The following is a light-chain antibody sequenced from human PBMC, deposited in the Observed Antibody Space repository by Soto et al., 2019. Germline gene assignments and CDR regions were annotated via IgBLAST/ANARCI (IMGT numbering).Light chain of an antibody. CDR1: QTVGGNY. V-gene: IGKV3-20*01. CDR3: QQYSVSPLS. J-gene: IGKJ4*01. Sequence: EIVLTQSPDTLSLSPGGGATLSCRASQTVGGNYLAWYQHQPGQAPRLLIHGASSRATGIPDRFSGSGSETDFTLTISRLEPEDFAVYYCQQYSVSPLSFGGGTKVDIK. CDR2: GAS.